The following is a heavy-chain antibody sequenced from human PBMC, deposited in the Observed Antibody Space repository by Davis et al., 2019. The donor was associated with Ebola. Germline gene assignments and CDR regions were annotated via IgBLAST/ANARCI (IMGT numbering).Heavy chain of an antibody. J-gene: IGHJ5*02. CDR2: IYYSGRT. Sequence: MPSETLSLTCTVSGGSISSYYWSWIRQPPGKGLEWIGYIYYSGRTNYNPSLKSRVTISVDTSKNQFSLKLSSVTAADTAVYYCARDFVWLRSGWFDPWGQGTQVTVSS. CDR3: ARDFVWLRSGWFDP. CDR1: GGSISSYY. V-gene: IGHV4-59*12. D-gene: IGHD5-12*01.